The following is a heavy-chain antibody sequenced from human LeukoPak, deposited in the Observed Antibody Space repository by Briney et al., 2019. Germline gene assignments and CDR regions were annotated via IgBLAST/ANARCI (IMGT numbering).Heavy chain of an antibody. D-gene: IGHD2-2*01. CDR1: GYTFTGYY. Sequence: ASVKVSCKASGYTFTGYYMHWVRQAPGQGLEWMGWINPNSGGTNYAQKFQGRVTMTRDTSISTAYMALSRLRSDDTAVYYCASFVVVPAAIEDYWGQGTLVTVSS. V-gene: IGHV1-2*02. J-gene: IGHJ4*02. CDR3: ASFVVVPAAIEDY. CDR2: INPNSGGT.